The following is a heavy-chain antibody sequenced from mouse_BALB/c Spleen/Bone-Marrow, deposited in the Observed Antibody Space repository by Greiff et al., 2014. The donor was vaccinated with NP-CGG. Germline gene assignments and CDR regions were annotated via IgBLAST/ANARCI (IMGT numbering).Heavy chain of an antibody. CDR2: ITGGGTT. CDR1: GITVSSYT. Sequence: EVKLMESGGGLVKPGESLKFSCAASGITVSSYTMSWVRQTPEKRLEWVASITGGGTTYYPDSVKGRFTISRDNARNILYLQVSSLRSEDTATYYCARHYGYVDAMDYWGQGTSVTVSS. J-gene: IGHJ4*01. CDR3: ARHYGYVDAMDY. V-gene: IGHV5-6-5*01. D-gene: IGHD1-2*01.